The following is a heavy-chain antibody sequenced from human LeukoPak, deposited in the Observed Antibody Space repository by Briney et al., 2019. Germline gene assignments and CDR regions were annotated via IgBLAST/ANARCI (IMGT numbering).Heavy chain of an antibody. Sequence: GGALRLFCAASGFTFSSYEMNWVRQAPGKGLEWVSYISSSGSTIYYADSVKGRFTISRDNAKNSLYLQMNSLRAEDTAVYYCARWGVGSDYWGQGTLVTVSS. CDR2: ISSSGSTI. V-gene: IGHV3-48*03. D-gene: IGHD1-26*01. CDR1: GFTFSSYE. CDR3: ARWGVGSDY. J-gene: IGHJ4*02.